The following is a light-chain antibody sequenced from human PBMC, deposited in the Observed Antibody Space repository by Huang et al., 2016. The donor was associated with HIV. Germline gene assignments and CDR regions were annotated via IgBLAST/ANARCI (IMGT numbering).Light chain of an antibody. V-gene: IGKV2-28*01. J-gene: IGKJ5*01. CDR3: MQSLQTIT. CDR1: QSLLHSNGYNY. CDR2: LGS. Sequence: DIVMTQSPLSLSVTPGEPASISCRSSQSLLHSNGYNYLDWYLQRPGQSPQLLIYLGSNRASGVPDRVSGSGSGTDFTLKVSRVEAEDIGVYYCMQSLQTITFGQGTRLEIK.